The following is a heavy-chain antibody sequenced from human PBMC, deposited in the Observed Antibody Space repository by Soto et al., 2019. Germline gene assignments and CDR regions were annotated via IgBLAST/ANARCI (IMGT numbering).Heavy chain of an antibody. V-gene: IGHV3-30-3*01. J-gene: IGHJ4*02. CDR1: GFTFSSYA. CDR2: ISYDGSNK. Sequence: GGSLRLSCAASGFTFSSYAMHWVRQAPGKGLEWVAVISYDGSNKYYADSVKGRFTISRDNSKNTLYLQMNSLRAEDTAVYYCAREDSGWYKGYFDYWGQGTLVTVSS. D-gene: IGHD6-19*01. CDR3: AREDSGWYKGYFDY.